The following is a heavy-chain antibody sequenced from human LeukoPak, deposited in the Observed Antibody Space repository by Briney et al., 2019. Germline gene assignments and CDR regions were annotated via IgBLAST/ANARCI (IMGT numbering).Heavy chain of an antibody. D-gene: IGHD2-21*02. V-gene: IGHV3-7*01. CDR1: GFTFSTYW. CDR2: INQDASEI. J-gene: IGHJ4*02. CDR3: ATDRDNSDWQKRFDS. Sequence: HPGGSLRLSCAASGFTFSTYWMNWYRQAPGKGLEWVGNINQDASEINYVDSVRGRFTISRGNAKNSLHLQMNSLRAEDTAVYYCATDRDNSDWQKRFDSWGQGTLVTVSS.